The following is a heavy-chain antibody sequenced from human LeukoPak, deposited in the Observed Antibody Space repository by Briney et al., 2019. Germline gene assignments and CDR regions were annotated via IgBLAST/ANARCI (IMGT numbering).Heavy chain of an antibody. D-gene: IGHD5-12*01. Sequence: PGRSLRLSCAASGFTFSSYAMHWVRQAPGKGLEWVAVISYDGSNKYYADSVKGRFTISRDNSKNTLYLQMNSLRAEDTAVYYCARDPSEWLRGSYFDYWGQGTLVTVSS. CDR3: ARDPSEWLRGSYFDY. J-gene: IGHJ4*02. V-gene: IGHV3-30-3*01. CDR1: GFTFSSYA. CDR2: ISYDGSNK.